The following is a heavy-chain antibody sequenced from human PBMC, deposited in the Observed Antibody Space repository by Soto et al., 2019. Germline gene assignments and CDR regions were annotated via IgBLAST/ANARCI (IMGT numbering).Heavy chain of an antibody. D-gene: IGHD2-15*01. J-gene: IGHJ1*01. CDR2: ISGSGGST. CDR3: ATLGYCSGGSCLYFQH. Sequence: PGGSLRLSCAASGFTFSSYAMSWVRQAPGKGLEWVSAISGSGGSTYYADSVKGRFTISRDNSKNTLYLQMNSLRAEDTAVYYCATLGYCSGGSCLYFQHWGQGTLVTVSS. V-gene: IGHV3-23*01. CDR1: GFTFSSYA.